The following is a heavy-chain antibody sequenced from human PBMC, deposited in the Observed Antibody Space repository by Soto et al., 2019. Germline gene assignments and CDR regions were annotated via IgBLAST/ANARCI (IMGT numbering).Heavy chain of an antibody. CDR3: ARDQTRLAAAGAGGMDV. D-gene: IGHD6-13*01. Sequence: ASVKVSCKASGYTFTSYAMHWVRQAPGQRLEWMGWINAGNGNTKYSQKFQGRVTITRDTSASTAYMELSSLRYEDTAVYYCARDQTRLAAAGAGGMDVWGQGTTVTVSS. J-gene: IGHJ6*02. V-gene: IGHV1-3*01. CDR1: GYTFTSYA. CDR2: INAGNGNT.